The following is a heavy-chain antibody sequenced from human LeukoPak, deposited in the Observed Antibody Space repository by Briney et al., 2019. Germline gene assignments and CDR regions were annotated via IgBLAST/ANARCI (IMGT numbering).Heavy chain of an antibody. D-gene: IGHD3-10*01. CDR1: GGSISSYY. J-gene: IGHJ3*02. V-gene: IGHV4-59*01. Sequence: SETLSLTCTVSGGSISSYYWSWIRQPPGKGLEWIGYIYYSGSTNYNPSLKSRVTISVDTSKNQFSLKLSSVTAADTAVYYCARGAPLWFGEFDALDIWGQGTMVTVSS. CDR2: IYYSGST. CDR3: ARGAPLWFGEFDALDI.